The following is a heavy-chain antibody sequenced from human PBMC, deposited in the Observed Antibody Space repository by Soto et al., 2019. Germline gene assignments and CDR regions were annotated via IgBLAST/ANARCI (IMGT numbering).Heavy chain of an antibody. CDR2: IKNSGST. J-gene: IGHJ4*02. V-gene: IGHV4-31*03. Sequence: QVQLQESGPGLVKPSQTLSLTCTVSGGSISNDNYYWSWIRQHPGKGLEWIGYIKNSGSTYYNPSLKRRATVSGDSSKNQFSLRLNSVSAADTAVYYCARVMANYFDFWGQGTLVIVSS. CDR1: GGSISNDNYY. CDR3: ARVMANYFDF.